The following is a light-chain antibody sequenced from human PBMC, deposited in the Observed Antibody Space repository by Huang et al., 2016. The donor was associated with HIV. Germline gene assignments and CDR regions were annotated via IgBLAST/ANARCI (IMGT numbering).Light chain of an antibody. J-gene: IGKJ2*01. V-gene: IGKV3-11*01. CDR3: QQRSNWPMYT. CDR2: DAS. CDR1: QSVSSY. Sequence: EIVLTQSPATRSLSPGERATLSCRASQSVSSYLAWYQQKPGQAPRLLIYDASNRATGIRDRLSGSGSGTDFTRTIRSLEPEDFAVYYCQQRSNWPMYTFGQGTKLEIK.